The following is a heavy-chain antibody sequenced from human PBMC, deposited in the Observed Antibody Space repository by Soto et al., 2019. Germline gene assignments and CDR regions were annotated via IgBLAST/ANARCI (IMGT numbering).Heavy chain of an antibody. CDR2: INTDNGKT. J-gene: IGHJ5*02. Sequence: ASVKVSCKASGYTFTSYSIHWVRQAPGQRREWMGWINTDNGKTRDSQKFQDRVTLTRDTSANTAYMELSSLTSEDTAVYYCARAGNCTSTTCFSGWLAPWGQGXLVTVSS. V-gene: IGHV1-3*04. CDR1: GYTFTSYS. D-gene: IGHD2-2*01. CDR3: ARAGNCTSTTCFSGWLAP.